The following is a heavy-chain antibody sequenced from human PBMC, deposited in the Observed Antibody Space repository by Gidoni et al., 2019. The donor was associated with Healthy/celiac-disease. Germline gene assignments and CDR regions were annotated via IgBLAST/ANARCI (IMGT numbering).Heavy chain of an antibody. Sequence: EVQLVEYGGGLVQPGGSLRLSCADAGFTFSSDAMCWVRQAPGKGLEGVSAISGSGGSTSYADSVKGRFTISRDNSKNTLYLQMSSLRAEDTAVYYCAKVARWPGGYWGQGTLVTVSS. CDR3: AKVARWPGGY. CDR2: ISGSGGST. CDR1: GFTFSSDA. J-gene: IGHJ4*02. D-gene: IGHD2-15*01. V-gene: IGHV3-23*04.